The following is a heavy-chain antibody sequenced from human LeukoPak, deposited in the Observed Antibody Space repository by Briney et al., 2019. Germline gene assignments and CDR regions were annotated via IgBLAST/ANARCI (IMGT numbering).Heavy chain of an antibody. J-gene: IGHJ4*02. D-gene: IGHD2-2*01. V-gene: IGHV4-59*01. CDR3: ARYSSSTSCYGGLDY. CDR1: GGSISSYY. Sequence: SETLSLTXTVSGGSISSYYWSWIRQPPGKGLEWIGYIYYSGSTNYNPSLKSRVTISVDTSKNQFSLKLSSVTAADTAVYYCARYSSSTSCYGGLDYWGQGTLVTVSS. CDR2: IYYSGST.